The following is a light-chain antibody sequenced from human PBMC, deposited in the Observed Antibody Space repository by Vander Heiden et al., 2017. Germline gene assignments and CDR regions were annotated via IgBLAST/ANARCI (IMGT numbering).Light chain of an antibody. CDR3: VAWDDSLNGHVV. CDR2: SNN. Sequence: QSVLTQPPSASGTAGQRVTISCSGSSSTIGSNYVQWHQQLPGTAPKRLIYSNNQRPSGIPDRFSGSKSGTSASLAISGLQSEDEADYYCVAWDDSLNGHVVFGGGTKLTVL. J-gene: IGLJ2*01. CDR1: SSTIGSNY. V-gene: IGLV1-44*01.